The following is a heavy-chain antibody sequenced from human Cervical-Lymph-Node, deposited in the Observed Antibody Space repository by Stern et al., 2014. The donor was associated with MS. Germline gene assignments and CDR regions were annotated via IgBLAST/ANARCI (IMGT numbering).Heavy chain of an antibody. V-gene: IGHV7-4-1*02. CDR3: ARGAGPEQGRWFDP. CDR1: GYTFTDYG. Sequence: QVQLVQSGSELKKPGASVTVSCKASGYTFTDYGMNWMRQAPGQGLAWVGWINTNTGSPSYAQGFTGRFVFSLETSVSTAYLKISSLKGEDTAVYYCARGAGPEQGRWFDPWGQGTLVIVSS. J-gene: IGHJ5*02. D-gene: IGHD6-13*01. CDR2: INTNTGSP.